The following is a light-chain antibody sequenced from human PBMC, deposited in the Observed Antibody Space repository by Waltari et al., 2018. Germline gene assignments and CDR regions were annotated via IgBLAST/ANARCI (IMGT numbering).Light chain of an antibody. Sequence: EIALTQFPATLSLSPGESATPPCRTSQSVTRALAWYQQKPGQPPRLLIYGASNRATGIPDRFSGSGSGTDFSLTISSLEPEDFAVYYCQHYLRLPVTFGQGTKVEVK. V-gene: IGKV3-20*01. CDR3: QHYLRLPVT. CDR1: QSVTRA. CDR2: GAS. J-gene: IGKJ1*01.